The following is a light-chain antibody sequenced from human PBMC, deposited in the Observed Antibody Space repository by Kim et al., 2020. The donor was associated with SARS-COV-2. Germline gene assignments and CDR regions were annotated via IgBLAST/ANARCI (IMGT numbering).Light chain of an antibody. CDR1: QSVSSRY. J-gene: IGKJ2*01. Sequence: STGERATLPCRASQSVSSRYLAWYQQKPGQAPRLLIYGASSRATGIPDRFSGSGSGTDFTLTISRLEPEDFAVYYCQQSGISPMYTFGQGTKLEI. V-gene: IGKV3-20*01. CDR2: GAS. CDR3: QQSGISPMYT.